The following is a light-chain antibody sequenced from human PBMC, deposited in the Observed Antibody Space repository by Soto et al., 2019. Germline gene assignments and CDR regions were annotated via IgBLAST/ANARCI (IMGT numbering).Light chain of an antibody. Sequence: QPVLTQPPSVSGAPGQTVTISCTGSSSNLGTGYDVQWFRQVPGTAPKLLIFGNVNRPSGIPDRFSGSKSGTSASLAIAGLQAEDEADYYCQSFDTRLSGWVFGGGTKVTVL. CDR1: SSNLGTGYD. V-gene: IGLV1-40*01. CDR3: QSFDTRLSGWV. J-gene: IGLJ1*01. CDR2: GNV.